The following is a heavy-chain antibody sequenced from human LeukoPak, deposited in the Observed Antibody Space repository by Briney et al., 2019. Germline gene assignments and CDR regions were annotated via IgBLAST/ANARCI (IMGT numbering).Heavy chain of an antibody. D-gene: IGHD5-18*01. Sequence: PGGSLRLSCAASGFTFSSYSMNWVRQAPGKGLEWVSYISSSSSTIYYADSVKGRFTISRDNAKNTLYLQMNSPRAEDTAVYYCASGGRQYSYGSFDYWGQGTLVTVSS. J-gene: IGHJ4*02. CDR3: ASGGRQYSYGSFDY. CDR1: GFTFSSYS. CDR2: ISSSSSTI. V-gene: IGHV3-48*01.